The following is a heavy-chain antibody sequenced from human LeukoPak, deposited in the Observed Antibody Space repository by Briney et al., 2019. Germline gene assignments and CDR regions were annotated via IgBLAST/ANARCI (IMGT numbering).Heavy chain of an antibody. CDR3: IRMATTTTIDY. J-gene: IGHJ4*02. V-gene: IGHV3-21*01. CDR2: ISSSSSYI. D-gene: IGHD5-24*01. CDR1: GFTFSSYS. Sequence: GGSLRLSCAASGFTFSSYSMNWVRQAPGKGLEWVSSISSSSSYIHYADSVKGRFTISRDNAKNSLYLQMNSLRAEDTAVYYCIRMATTTTIDYWGQGTLVTVSS.